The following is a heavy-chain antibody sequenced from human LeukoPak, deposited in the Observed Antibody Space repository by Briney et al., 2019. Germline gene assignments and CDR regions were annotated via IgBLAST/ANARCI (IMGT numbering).Heavy chain of an antibody. CDR2: ISGSGGST. CDR1: GFTFSSYS. Sequence: GGSLRLSCAASGFTFSSYSMNWVRQAPGKGLEWVSAISGSGGSTYYADSVKGRFTISRDNSKNTLYLQMNSLRAEDTAVYYCAPLGDYDPQFDYWGQGTLVTVSS. D-gene: IGHD4-17*01. V-gene: IGHV3-23*01. CDR3: APLGDYDPQFDY. J-gene: IGHJ4*02.